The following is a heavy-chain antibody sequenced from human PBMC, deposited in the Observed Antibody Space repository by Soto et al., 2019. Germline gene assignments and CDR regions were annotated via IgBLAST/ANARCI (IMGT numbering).Heavy chain of an antibody. D-gene: IGHD3-22*01. V-gene: IGHV1-3*01. CDR2: INAGNGNT. J-gene: IGHJ5*02. CDR3: AGDVDYDDSSGDYVNSIHP. CDR1: GYTFTSYA. Sequence: GSVKVSCKASGYTFTSYAMHWVRQAPGQRLEWMGWINAGNGNTKYSQKFQGRVTITRDTSASTAYMELSSLRSEDTAVYYCAGDVDYDDSSGDYVNSIHPSGQATLVTVSS.